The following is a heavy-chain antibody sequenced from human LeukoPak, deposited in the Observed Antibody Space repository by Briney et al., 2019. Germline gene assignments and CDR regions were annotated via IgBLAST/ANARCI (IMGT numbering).Heavy chain of an antibody. V-gene: IGHV3-23*01. CDR3: AKDRAVAATPYNWFDP. CDR1: GFTFSSYA. Sequence: PGGSLRLSCAASGFTFSSYAMRWVRQAPGKGLEWVSTISGSGVSAYYAESVKGRFTISRDNSKNTLYLQMNSLRAEDTALYYCAKDRAVAATPYNWFDPWGQGTPVTVSS. D-gene: IGHD2-15*01. J-gene: IGHJ5*02. CDR2: ISGSGVSA.